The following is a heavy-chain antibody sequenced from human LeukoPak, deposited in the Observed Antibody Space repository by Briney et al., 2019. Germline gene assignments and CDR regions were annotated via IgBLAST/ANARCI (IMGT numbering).Heavy chain of an antibody. Sequence: GGSLRLSCAASGFTFSSYAMSWVRQAPGKGLEWVAVISYDGSNKYYADSVKGRFTISRDNSKNTLYLQMNSLRAEDTAVYYCARAEGGYNYCDYWGQGTLVTVSS. D-gene: IGHD5-24*01. CDR2: ISYDGSNK. CDR1: GFTFSSYA. V-gene: IGHV3-30-3*01. J-gene: IGHJ4*02. CDR3: ARAEGGYNYCDY.